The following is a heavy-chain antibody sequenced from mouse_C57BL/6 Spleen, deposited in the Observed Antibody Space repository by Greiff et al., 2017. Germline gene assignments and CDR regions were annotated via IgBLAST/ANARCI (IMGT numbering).Heavy chain of an antibody. CDR2: IDPANGNT. V-gene: IGHV14-3*01. CDR1: GFNIKNPY. J-gene: IGHJ4*01. Sequence: EVKLVESVAELVRPGASVKLSCTASGFNIKNPYMHWVKQRPEQGLEWIGRIDPANGNTKYAPKFQGKATITADTSSNTAYLQLSSLTSEDTAIYYCARDFAMDYWGQGTSVTVSS. CDR3: ARDFAMDY.